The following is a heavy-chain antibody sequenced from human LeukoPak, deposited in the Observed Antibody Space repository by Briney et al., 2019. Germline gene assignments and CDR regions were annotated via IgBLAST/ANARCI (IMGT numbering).Heavy chain of an antibody. CDR3: ARDDLYGGNSLDY. Sequence: PGGSLRLSCTASGFTFGDYAMSWVRQAPGKGLEWVGFIRSKLYGGTTEYTASVKGRFTISRDDSKGIAYLQMTRLKTEDTGVYYCARDDLYGGNSLDYWGQGTLVTVSS. CDR1: GFTFGDYA. J-gene: IGHJ4*02. V-gene: IGHV3-49*04. CDR2: IRSKLYGGTT. D-gene: IGHD4-23*01.